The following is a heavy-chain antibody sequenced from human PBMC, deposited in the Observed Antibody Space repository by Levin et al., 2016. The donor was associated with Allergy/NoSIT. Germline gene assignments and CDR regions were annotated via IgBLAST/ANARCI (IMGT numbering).Heavy chain of an antibody. J-gene: IGHJ4*02. CDR1: GFTFTAYY. Sequence: ASVKVSCKASGFTFTAYYLHWVRQAPGQGLEWVGWIYPHSGGTNSAQKFLGRVTMATDTSINTAYMELNRLTSDDTGVYYCARGLEGATPVFDIWGPGTLITVSS. CDR3: ARGLEGATPVFDI. CDR2: IYPHSGGT. V-gene: IGHV1-2*02. D-gene: IGHD1-26*01.